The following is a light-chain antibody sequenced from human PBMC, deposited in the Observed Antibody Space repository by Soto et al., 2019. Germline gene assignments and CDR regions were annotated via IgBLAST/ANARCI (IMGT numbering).Light chain of an antibody. Sequence: QSALTQPPSTSGSPGQSVTISCTGTSSDVGGYNYVSWYRQHPGEAPKRIIYEVIKRPSGVPDRFSGSKSGNTASLTVSGLQAEDEGDYYCASYAGSNNFVFGTGTKATVL. V-gene: IGLV2-8*01. J-gene: IGLJ1*01. CDR2: EVI. CDR3: ASYAGSNNFV. CDR1: SSDVGGYNY.